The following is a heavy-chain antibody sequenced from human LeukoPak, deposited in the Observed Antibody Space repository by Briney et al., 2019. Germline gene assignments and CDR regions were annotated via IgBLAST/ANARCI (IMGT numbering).Heavy chain of an antibody. CDR2: IYSGGSA. Sequence: GGSLRLSCAASGFTVSSNYMSWVRQAPGKGLEWVSIIYSGGSAYYTDSVRGRFIISRDISKNTLYLQMNSLRAEDTAVYYCARVGDCGRASCYAIDYWGQGTLVTVSS. J-gene: IGHJ4*02. CDR1: GFTVSSNY. CDR3: ARVGDCGRASCYAIDY. D-gene: IGHD2-2*01. V-gene: IGHV3-66*01.